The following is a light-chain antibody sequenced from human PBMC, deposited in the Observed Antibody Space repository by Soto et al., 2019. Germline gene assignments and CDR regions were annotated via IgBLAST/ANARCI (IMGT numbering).Light chain of an antibody. V-gene: IGKV3-20*01. CDR2: ETF. Sequence: EIVFTQSPGTVSLSPGERATLSCRASQSVSNDYLAWYQQKPGQAPRLLIYETFARATGIPDRFSGSGSGTDFTLTISRLVPEDFAVYYCQQYGDSPVTFGGGTKVDIK. J-gene: IGKJ4*01. CDR1: QSVSNDY. CDR3: QQYGDSPVT.